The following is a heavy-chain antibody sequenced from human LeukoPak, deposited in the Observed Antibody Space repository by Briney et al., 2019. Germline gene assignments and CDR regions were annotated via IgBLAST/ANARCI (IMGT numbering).Heavy chain of an antibody. CDR3: ARGVPYASWSGPHYSDY. V-gene: IGHV3-7*01. CDR2: IKQDGSQK. Sequence: GGSLRLSCAASGFTFSSYWMSWVRQAPGKGLEWVANIKQDGSQKYYVDCVKGRFSISRDNAKNSLYLQMNSLRAEDTAVYYCARGVPYASWSGPHYSDYWGQGTLVTVSS. D-gene: IGHD3-3*01. CDR1: GFTFSSYW. J-gene: IGHJ4*02.